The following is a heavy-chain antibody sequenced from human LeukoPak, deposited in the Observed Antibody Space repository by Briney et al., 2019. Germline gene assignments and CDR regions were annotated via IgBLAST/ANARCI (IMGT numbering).Heavy chain of an antibody. CDR3: ARGGLMVYDVRVQNDAFDI. D-gene: IGHD2-8*01. CDR1: GGSIRSSTYY. J-gene: IGHJ3*02. CDR2: IYDSGTT. Sequence: SETLSLTCTVSGGSIRSSTYYWGWIRQPPGKGLEWIGSIYDSGTTHYNPSLKSRVTISVDTSKHQFSLKLSSVTAADTAVYYCARGGLMVYDVRVQNDAFDIWGQGTMVTVSS. V-gene: IGHV4-39*01.